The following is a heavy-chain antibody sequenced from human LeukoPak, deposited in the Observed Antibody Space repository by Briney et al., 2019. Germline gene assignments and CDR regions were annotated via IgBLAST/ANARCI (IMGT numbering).Heavy chain of an antibody. CDR3: AKGDSNLDY. CDR1: GFTFSSYA. V-gene: IGHV3-30-3*01. D-gene: IGHD2-15*01. Sequence: GGSLRLSCAASGFTFSSYAMHWVRQAPGKGLEWVAVISYDGSNKYYADSVKGRFTISRDNSKNTLYLQMNSLRAEDTAVYYCAKGDSNLDYWGQGTLVTVSS. J-gene: IGHJ4*02. CDR2: ISYDGSNK.